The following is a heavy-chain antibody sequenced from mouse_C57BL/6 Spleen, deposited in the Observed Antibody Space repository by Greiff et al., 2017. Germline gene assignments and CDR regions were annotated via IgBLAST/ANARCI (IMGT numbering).Heavy chain of an antibody. CDR1: GYSINSGYY. V-gene: IGHV3-6*01. CDR3: AREGTFYAMDY. J-gene: IGHJ4*01. D-gene: IGHD3-3*01. Sequence: EVKLMESGPGLVKPSQSLSLTCSVTGYSINSGYYWYWIRQFPGNLLEWMGYISYDGSNNYNPSLKNRISISRYTSKNQFFLQLHSVTTEDTATYYCAREGTFYAMDYWGQGTSVTVSS. CDR2: ISYDGSN.